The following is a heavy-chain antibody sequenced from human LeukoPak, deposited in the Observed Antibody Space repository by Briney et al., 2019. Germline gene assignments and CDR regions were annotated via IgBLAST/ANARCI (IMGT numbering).Heavy chain of an antibody. CDR3: ARESPYCTNGVCYGYYFDY. V-gene: IGHV3-53*01. J-gene: IGHJ4*02. Sequence: GGSLRLSCAASGFTVSSNYMSWVHQAPGKGLEWVSVIYSGGSTYYADSVKGRFTISRDNSKNTLYLQMNSLRAEDTAVYYCARESPYCTNGVCYGYYFDYWGQGTLVTVSS. D-gene: IGHD2-8*01. CDR2: IYSGGST. CDR1: GFTVSSNY.